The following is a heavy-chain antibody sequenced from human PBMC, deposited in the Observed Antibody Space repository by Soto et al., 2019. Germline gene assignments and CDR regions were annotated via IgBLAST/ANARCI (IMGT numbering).Heavy chain of an antibody. J-gene: IGHJ2*01. CDR3: ARLRRIAAAGPGYFDL. CDR1: GGSIPNSNYY. V-gene: IGHV4-39*02. D-gene: IGHD6-13*01. CDR2: FYYSETT. Sequence: QLQLEESGPGLVKPSETLSLTCTVSGGSIPNSNYYWGWVRQPPGKGLEWIGSFYYSETTYYSPSLKSRVAISVGTSNYHFSLNLNSVTAADTAVYYCARLRRIAAAGPGYFDLWGRGALVTVSS.